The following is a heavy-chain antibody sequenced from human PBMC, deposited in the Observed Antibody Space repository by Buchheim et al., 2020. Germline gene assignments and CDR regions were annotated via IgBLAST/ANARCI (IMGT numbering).Heavy chain of an antibody. CDR2: INHSGST. CDR3: ARRASLVATTLRGSIDY. D-gene: IGHD5-12*01. V-gene: IGHV4-34*01. J-gene: IGHJ4*02. CDR1: GGSFSGYY. Sequence: QVQLQQWGAGLLKPSETLSLTCAVYGGSFSGYYWSWIRQPPGKGLEWIGEINHSGSTNYNPSLKSRVTISVDTSKNQFSLKLSSVTAADTAVYYCARRASLVATTLRGSIDYWGQGTL.